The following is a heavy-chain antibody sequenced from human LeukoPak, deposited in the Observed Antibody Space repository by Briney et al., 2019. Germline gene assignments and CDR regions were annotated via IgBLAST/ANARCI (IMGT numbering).Heavy chain of an antibody. CDR2: INPNSGGT. Sequence: ASVKVSCKASGYSFTAYYMHWVRQAPGQGLEWVGWINPNSGGTNYAQKFQGRVTMTRDTSISTAYMELSRLRSDDTAVYYCAKDGSGADSHDLWGQGTLVTVSS. CDR1: GYSFTAYY. D-gene: IGHD3-10*01. J-gene: IGHJ4*02. V-gene: IGHV1-2*02. CDR3: AKDGSGADSHDL.